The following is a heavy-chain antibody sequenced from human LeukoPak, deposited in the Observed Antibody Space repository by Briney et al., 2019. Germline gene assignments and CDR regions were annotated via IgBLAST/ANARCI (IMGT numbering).Heavy chain of an antibody. J-gene: IGHJ6*02. CDR2: ISGSGGST. CDR1: GFTFSSYA. CDR3: AAPMGSSGYYYDYYYYGMDV. Sequence: GGSLRLSCAASGFTFSSYAMSWVRQAPGKGLEWVSAISGSGGSTYYADSVKGRFTISRDNSKNTLYLQMNSLRAEDTAVYYCAAPMGSSGYYYDYYYYGMDVWGQGTTVTVSS. V-gene: IGHV3-23*01. D-gene: IGHD3-22*01.